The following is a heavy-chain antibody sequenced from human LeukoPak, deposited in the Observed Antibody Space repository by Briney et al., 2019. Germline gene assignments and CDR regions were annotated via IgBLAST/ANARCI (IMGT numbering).Heavy chain of an antibody. CDR3: AAGTYYYDSSGPSGDY. V-gene: IGHV1-58*01. CDR1: GFTFTSSA. J-gene: IGHJ4*02. Sequence: AASVKVSCKASGFTFTSSAVQWVRQARGQRLEWIGWIVVGSGNTNYAQKFQEGVTITRDMSTSTAYMELSSLGSEDTAVYYCAAGTYYYDSSGPSGDYWGQGTLVTVSS. CDR2: IVVGSGNT. D-gene: IGHD3-22*01.